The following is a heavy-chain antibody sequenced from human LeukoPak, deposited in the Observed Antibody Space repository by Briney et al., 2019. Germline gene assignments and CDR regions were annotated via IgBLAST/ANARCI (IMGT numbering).Heavy chain of an antibody. Sequence: GGSLRLSCAASGFTFSTYGMNWVRQAPGKGLEWVSGVSPSGDITYYADSVKGRFTISRDNSKNTLYLQMNSLRAEDTAVYYCARGGYYGSGRYYFDSWGQGTLVTVSS. V-gene: IGHV3-23*01. J-gene: IGHJ4*02. CDR2: VSPSGDIT. CDR1: GFTFSTYG. D-gene: IGHD3-3*01. CDR3: ARGGYYGSGRYYFDS.